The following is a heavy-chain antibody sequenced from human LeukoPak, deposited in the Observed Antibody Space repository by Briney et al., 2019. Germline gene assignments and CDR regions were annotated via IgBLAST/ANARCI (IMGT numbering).Heavy chain of an antibody. D-gene: IGHD4-17*01. V-gene: IGHV4-59*01. J-gene: IGHJ6*03. CDR1: GGSISSYY. CDR3: ARDGTVTKYYYYYYMDV. CDR2: IYYSGST. Sequence: SETLSLTCTVSGGSISSYYWSWIRQPPGKGLEWIGYIYYSGSTNYNPSLKSRVTISVDASKNQFSLKLSSVTAADTAVYYCARDGTVTKYYYYYYMDVWGKGTTVTVSS.